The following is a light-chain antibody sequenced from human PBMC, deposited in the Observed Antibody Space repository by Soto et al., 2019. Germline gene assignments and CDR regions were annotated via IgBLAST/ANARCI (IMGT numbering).Light chain of an antibody. CDR2: DAS. V-gene: IGKV3-11*01. J-gene: IGKJ4*01. CDR3: QQRSKWLT. CDR1: QSVARY. Sequence: EIVLTQSPATLSLSPGERATLSCRASQSVARYLAWYQLKPGQAPRLLISDASNRATGIPARFSGSASETDFTLPISSLEPEDFSVYYCQQRSKWLTFGGGTKVELK.